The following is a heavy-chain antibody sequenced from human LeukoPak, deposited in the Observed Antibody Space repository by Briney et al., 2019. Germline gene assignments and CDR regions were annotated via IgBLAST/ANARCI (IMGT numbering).Heavy chain of an antibody. CDR3: ARAHRRRSGYSGYDLAFDI. V-gene: IGHV3-30*02. CDR2: IQDNERNI. CDR1: GFSLSSHA. J-gene: IGHJ3*02. D-gene: IGHD5-12*01. Sequence: GSLRLSCVAFGFSLSSHAMHWVRQAPGKGLEWVAFIQDNERNIYYAESVKGRFTISRDNSKNTLYLQMGSLRAEDMAVYYCARAHRRRSGYSGYDLAFDIWGQGTMVTVSS.